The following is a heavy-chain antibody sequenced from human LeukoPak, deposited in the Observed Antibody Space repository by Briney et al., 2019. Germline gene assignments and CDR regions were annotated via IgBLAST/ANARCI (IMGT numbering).Heavy chain of an antibody. D-gene: IGHD1-1*01. CDR1: GGSISSRSHY. Sequence: PSETLSLTCTVSGGSISSRSHYWVWIRQPPGKGLEWLGSIYYSGSTSYNPSLKRRVTISVDTSKNQFSLQLNSVTPEDTAVYFCARGFLKTGFDYWGQGALVTVSS. CDR3: ARGFLKTGFDY. CDR2: IYYSGST. V-gene: IGHV4-39*01. J-gene: IGHJ4*02.